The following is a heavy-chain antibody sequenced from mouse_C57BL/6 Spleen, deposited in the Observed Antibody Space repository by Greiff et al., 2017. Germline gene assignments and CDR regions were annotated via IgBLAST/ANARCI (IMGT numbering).Heavy chain of an antibody. CDR1: GYTFTDYE. Sequence: VKLQESGAELVRPGASVTLSCKASGYTFTDYEMHWVKQTPVHGLEWIGAIDPETGGTAYNQKFKGKAILTADKSSSTAYMELRSLTSEDSAVYYCTRRGIYAMDYWGQGTSVTVSS. V-gene: IGHV1-15*01. CDR2: IDPETGGT. J-gene: IGHJ4*01. CDR3: TRRGIYAMDY.